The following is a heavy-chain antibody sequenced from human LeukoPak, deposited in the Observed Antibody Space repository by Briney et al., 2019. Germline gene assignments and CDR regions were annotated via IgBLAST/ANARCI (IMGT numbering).Heavy chain of an antibody. CDR1: GFTFSSYA. D-gene: IGHD3-3*01. CDR3: AKVPYYDFWSGYYKQYYFDY. J-gene: IGHJ4*02. CDR2: ISGSGGST. Sequence: GGSLRLSCAASGFTFSSYAMSWVRQAPGKGLEWVSAISGSGGSTYYADSVKGRFTISRDNSKNTLYLQMNSLRAEDTAVYYCAKVPYYDFWSGYYKQYYFDYWGQGTLVTVSS. V-gene: IGHV3-23*01.